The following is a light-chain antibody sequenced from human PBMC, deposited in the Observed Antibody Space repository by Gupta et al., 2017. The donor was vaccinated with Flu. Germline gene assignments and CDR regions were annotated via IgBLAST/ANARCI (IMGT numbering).Light chain of an antibody. V-gene: IGLV3-21*04. Sequence: GNKNVLWYPPTPDQAPILLMYTDRQRHSAIPARFSGSNSGTTATVTISWVQAGDGADYYCQVWDDNNDSLVFGGGTKLTVL. CDR3: QVWDDNNDSLV. J-gene: IGLJ2*01. CDR2: TDR. CDR1: GNKN.